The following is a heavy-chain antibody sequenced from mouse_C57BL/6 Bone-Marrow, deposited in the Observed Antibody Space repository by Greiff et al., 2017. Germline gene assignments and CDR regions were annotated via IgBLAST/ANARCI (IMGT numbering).Heavy chain of an antibody. CDR2: IYPGSGST. CDR3: AREDYYEGEYFDY. CDR1: GYTFTSYW. V-gene: IGHV1-55*01. Sequence: VQLQQPGAELVKPGASVKMSCKASGYTFTSYWITWVKQRPGQGLEWIGDIYPGSGSTNYNEKFKSKATLTVDTSSSTAYMQLSSLTSEDSAVYYCAREDYYEGEYFDYWGQGTTLTVSS. J-gene: IGHJ2*01. D-gene: IGHD1-1*01.